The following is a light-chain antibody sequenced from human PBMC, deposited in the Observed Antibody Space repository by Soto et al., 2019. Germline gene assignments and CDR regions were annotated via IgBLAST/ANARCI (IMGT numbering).Light chain of an antibody. J-gene: IGKJ2*01. CDR3: QQYNDHQYI. V-gene: IGKV1-5*03. CDR2: KAT. Sequence: DIQMTQSPSTLSASVGDRVTITCRASQSSTTWLAWYQQKPGKAPKLLIYKATNLQSGVPSRFSGSGSGTEFSLTISSLQPDDFATYYCQQYNDHQYIFGQGTKLEIK. CDR1: QSSTTW.